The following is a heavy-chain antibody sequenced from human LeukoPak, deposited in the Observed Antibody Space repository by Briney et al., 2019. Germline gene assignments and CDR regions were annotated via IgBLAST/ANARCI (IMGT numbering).Heavy chain of an antibody. V-gene: IGHV3-7*01. D-gene: IGHD6-19*01. CDR2: IKQDGSEK. CDR3: ANSAVAKAGFDS. Sequence: QTGGSLRLSCAASGFTFSSYWMSWVRQAPGKGLEWVANIKQDGSEKYYADSVKGRFTISRDNSKNTLYLQMNSLRAEDTAVYYCANSAVAKAGFDSWGQGTLVTVSS. CDR1: GFTFSSYW. J-gene: IGHJ4*02.